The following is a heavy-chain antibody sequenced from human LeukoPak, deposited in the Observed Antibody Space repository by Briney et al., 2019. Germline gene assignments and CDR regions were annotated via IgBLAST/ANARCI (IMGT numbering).Heavy chain of an antibody. V-gene: IGHV1-18*01. CDR3: ARDGPPLIYYDSSGYPPYYCMDV. CDR1: GYTFTSYG. J-gene: IGHJ6*03. CDR2: ISAYNGNT. D-gene: IGHD3-22*01. Sequence: ASVKVSCKASGYTFTSYGISWVPQAPGQGLEWMGWISAYNGNTNYAQKLQGRVTMTTDTSTSTAYMELRSLRSDDTAVYYCARDGPPLIYYDSSGYPPYYCMDVWGKGTTVTISS.